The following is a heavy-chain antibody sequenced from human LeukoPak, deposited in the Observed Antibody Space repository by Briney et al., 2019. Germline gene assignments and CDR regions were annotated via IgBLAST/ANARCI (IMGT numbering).Heavy chain of an antibody. CDR2: INHSGST. CDR1: GGSFSGYY. CDR3: AREEDNCSGGSCPLDY. J-gene: IGHJ4*02. V-gene: IGHV4-34*01. D-gene: IGHD2-15*01. Sequence: SETLSLTCAVYGGSFSGYYWSWIRQPPGKGLEWIGEINHSGSTNYNPSLGSRVTISVDTSKNQFSLKLSSVTAADTAVYYCAREEDNCSGGSCPLDYWGQGTLVTVSS.